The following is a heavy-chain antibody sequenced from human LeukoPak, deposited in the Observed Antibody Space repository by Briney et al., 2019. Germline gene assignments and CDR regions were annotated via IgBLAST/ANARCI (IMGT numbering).Heavy chain of an antibody. D-gene: IGHD2-2*01. CDR1: GFTVSSNY. Sequence: GGSLRLSCAASGFTVSSNYMSWVRQAPGKGLEWVSVIYSGGSTYYADSVKGRFTISRDNAKNSLYLQMHSLRAEDTAVYYCARGRGCSSMSCYPDFWGQGSLVTVSS. CDR3: ARGRGCSSMSCYPDF. J-gene: IGHJ4*02. V-gene: IGHV3-53*01. CDR2: IYSGGST.